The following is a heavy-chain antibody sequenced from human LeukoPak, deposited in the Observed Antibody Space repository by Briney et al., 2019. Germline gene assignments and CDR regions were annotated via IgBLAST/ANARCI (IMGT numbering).Heavy chain of an antibody. D-gene: IGHD5-12*01. V-gene: IGHV4-39*01. CDR3: ARGRKWLRPFFDY. CDR2: IYYSGST. Sequence: SETLSLTCTVSGGSISSSSYYWGWIRQPPGKGLEWIGSIYYSGSTYYNPSLKSRVTISVDTSKNQFSLKLSSVTAADTAVYYCARGRKWLRPFFDYWGQGTLVTVSS. J-gene: IGHJ4*02. CDR1: GGSISSSSYY.